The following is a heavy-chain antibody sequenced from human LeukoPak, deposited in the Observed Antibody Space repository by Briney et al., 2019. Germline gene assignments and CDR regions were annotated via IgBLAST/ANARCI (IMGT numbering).Heavy chain of an antibody. CDR1: GGSFSGYY. D-gene: IGHD3-3*01. CDR3: ARIVLRFLEWLPPYYYYYYMDV. CDR2: INHSGST. V-gene: IGHV4-34*01. J-gene: IGHJ6*03. Sequence: SETLSLTCAVYGGSFSGYYWSWIRQPPGKGLEWIGEINHSGSTNYNPSLKSRVTISVDTSKNQFSLKLSSVTAADTAVYYCARIVLRFLEWLPPYYYYYYMDVWGKGTTATVSS.